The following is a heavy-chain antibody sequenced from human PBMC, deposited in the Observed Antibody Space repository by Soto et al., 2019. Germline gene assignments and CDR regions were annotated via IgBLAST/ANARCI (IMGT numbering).Heavy chain of an antibody. CDR2: IDPSDSYT. Sequence: HGESLKISCKASGYSFTSYWISWVRQMPGKGLEWMGRIDPSDSYTNYSPSFQGHVTISTDKSISTAYLQWSSLKASDTAMYYCATLGITTSYGMDVWGQGTTVTVSS. J-gene: IGHJ6*02. D-gene: IGHD4-4*01. CDR3: ATLGITTSYGMDV. V-gene: IGHV5-10-1*01. CDR1: GYSFTSYW.